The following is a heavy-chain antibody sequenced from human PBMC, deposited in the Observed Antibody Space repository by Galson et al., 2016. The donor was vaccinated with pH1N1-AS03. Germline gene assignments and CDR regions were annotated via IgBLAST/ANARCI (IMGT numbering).Heavy chain of an antibody. CDR1: GYRFTNYW. V-gene: IGHV5-10-1*01. D-gene: IGHD5-12*01. Sequence: QSGAEVKKPGGSLRISCKGSGYRFTNYWINWVRQMPGKGLEWMGRFDPSDSHTSYSPSFQGHVTFSADKSINTAYLQWSSLKSSDTAIYYCARGYSGFGFVYWGQGTLVTVSS. CDR3: ARGYSGFGFVY. CDR2: FDPSDSHT. J-gene: IGHJ4*02.